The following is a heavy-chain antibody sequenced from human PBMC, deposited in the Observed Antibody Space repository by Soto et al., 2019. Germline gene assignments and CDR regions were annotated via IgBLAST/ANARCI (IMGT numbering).Heavy chain of an antibody. CDR3: AKSLDYYDSSGYGY. J-gene: IGHJ4*02. V-gene: IGHV3-23*01. CDR2: VSGSGVAT. Sequence: GGSLRLSCAASGFTFSSYVMSWVRQAPGKGLEWVSAVSGSGVATYYADSVKGRSTISRDNSKNTLYLQMNSLRAEDTAVYYCAKSLDYYDSSGYGYWGQGTLVTVSS. D-gene: IGHD3-22*01. CDR1: GFTFSSYV.